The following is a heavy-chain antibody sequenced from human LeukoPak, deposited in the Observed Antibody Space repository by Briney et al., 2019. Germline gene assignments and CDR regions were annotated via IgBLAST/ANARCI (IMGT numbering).Heavy chain of an antibody. CDR2: IYYSGST. CDR3: ARYCSGGSCYRNWFDP. J-gene: IGHJ5*02. CDR1: GGSISSGGYY. Sequence: SETLSLTCTVSGGSISSGGYYWSWIRQHPGKGLEWIGNIYYSGSTYYNPSLKSRVTISVDTSKNQFSLKLSSVTAADTAVYYCARYCSGGSCYRNWFDPWGKGTLVTVSS. V-gene: IGHV4-31*03. D-gene: IGHD2-15*01.